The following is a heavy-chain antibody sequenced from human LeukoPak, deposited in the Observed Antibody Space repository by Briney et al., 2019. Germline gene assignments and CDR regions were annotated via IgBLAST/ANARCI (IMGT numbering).Heavy chain of an antibody. D-gene: IGHD5-12*01. Sequence: SETLSLTCTVSGDSISSNSYYWGWIRQPPGKGLEWIGYIYHSGSTYYNPSLKSRATISVDRSKSQFSLKLSSVTAADTAVYYCARESGYSGYDYFDYWGQGTLVTVSS. CDR1: GDSISSNSYY. CDR2: IYHSGST. V-gene: IGHV4-39*07. J-gene: IGHJ4*02. CDR3: ARESGYSGYDYFDY.